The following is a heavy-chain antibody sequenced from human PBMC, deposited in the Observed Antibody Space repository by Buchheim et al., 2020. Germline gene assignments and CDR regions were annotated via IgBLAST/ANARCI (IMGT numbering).Heavy chain of an antibody. CDR3: ARMIWWSHDC. V-gene: IGHV2-70*04. CDR1: GFSLSTSGVR. J-gene: IGHJ4*02. D-gene: IGHD2-21*01. CDR2: IDWNDGK. Sequence: QGALKESGPALVKPTQTLTLTCTFSGFSLSTSGVRVSWVRQPPGKALEWLARIDWNDGKFYSSSLKTRLTISKDTSKNQVVLTIANVDPVDTATYYCARMIWWSHDCWGQGTL.